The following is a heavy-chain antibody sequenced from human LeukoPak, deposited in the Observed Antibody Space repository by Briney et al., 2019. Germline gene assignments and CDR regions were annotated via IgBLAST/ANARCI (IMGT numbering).Heavy chain of an antibody. Sequence: PSETLSLTCAVYGGSFSGYYWSWIRQPPGKGLEWIGAINHSGSTNYNPSLKSRVTISVDTSKNQFSLKLSSVTAADTAVYYCARVPGTYCSGGSCYFRTYYYYYMDVWGKGTTVTVSS. CDR1: GGSFSGYY. J-gene: IGHJ6*03. CDR3: ARVPGTYCSGGSCYFRTYYYYYMDV. D-gene: IGHD2-15*01. CDR2: INHSGST. V-gene: IGHV4-34*01.